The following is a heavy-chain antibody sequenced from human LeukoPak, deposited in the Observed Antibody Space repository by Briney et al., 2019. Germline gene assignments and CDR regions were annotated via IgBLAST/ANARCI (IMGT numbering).Heavy chain of an antibody. D-gene: IGHD3-22*01. J-gene: IGHJ5*02. CDR1: GGSFSGYY. V-gene: IGHV4-34*01. Sequence: KPSETLSLTCAVYGGSFSGYYWSWIRQPPGKGLEWIGEINHSGSTNYNPSLKSRVTIPVDTSKNQFSLKLSPVTAADTAVYYCAIWSYYDPVNLWGQGTLVTVSS. CDR3: AIWSYYDPVNL. CDR2: INHSGST.